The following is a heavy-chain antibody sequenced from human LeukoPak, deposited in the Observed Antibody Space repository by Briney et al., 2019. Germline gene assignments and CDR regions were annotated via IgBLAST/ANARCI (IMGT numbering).Heavy chain of an antibody. D-gene: IGHD1-1*01. J-gene: IGHJ4*02. V-gene: IGHV3-15*01. CDR3: TSGRGEYYWNSRGLPYYFDY. Sequence: GGSLRLSCAAPGFTFSNAWMSWGRQAPGKGLGWVGRIKSKTDGGTTDYAAPVKGRFTISRDASKNTLYLQMNSLKTEDTAVYYYTSGRGEYYWNSRGLPYYFDYWGQGTLVTVSS. CDR1: GFTFSNAW. CDR2: IKSKTDGGTT.